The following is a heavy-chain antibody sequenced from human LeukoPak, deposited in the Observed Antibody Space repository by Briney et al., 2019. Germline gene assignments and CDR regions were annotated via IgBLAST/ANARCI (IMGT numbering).Heavy chain of an antibody. D-gene: IGHD3-3*01. CDR3: ARGPGGYDFWSGYYQKKDFDY. CDR1: GYTFTSYD. CDR2: MNPNGGNT. Sequence: ASVKVSCTASGYTFTSYDINWVRQATGQGLEWMGWMNPNGGNTGYAQKFQGRVTMTRNTSISTAYMELSSLRSEDTAVYYCARGPGGYDFWSGYYQKKDFDYWGQGTLVTVSS. V-gene: IGHV1-8*01. J-gene: IGHJ4*02.